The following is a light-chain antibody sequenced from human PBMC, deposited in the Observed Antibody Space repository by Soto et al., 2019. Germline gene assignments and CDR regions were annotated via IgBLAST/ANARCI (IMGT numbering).Light chain of an antibody. CDR1: QVISSW. CDR3: QQSYNTPRT. Sequence: DIQMTQSPSSVSASVGDRVTITCRASQVISSWLVWYQQKPGKAPKLLIYAVSTLQGGVPPRFSGSGSGTDFTLTISSLQPEDFATYYCQQSYNTPRTLGQGTKLEIK. CDR2: AVS. V-gene: IGKV1-12*01. J-gene: IGKJ2*01.